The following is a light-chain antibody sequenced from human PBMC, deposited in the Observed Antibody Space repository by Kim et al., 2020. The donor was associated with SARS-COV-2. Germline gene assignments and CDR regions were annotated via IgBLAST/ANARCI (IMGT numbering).Light chain of an antibody. CDR2: KAS. CDR3: QQYNV. CDR1: QSISSW. J-gene: IGKJ1*01. Sequence: STLSASVGDRVTITCRASQSISSWLAWYQQKPGKAPKLLIYKASSLESGVPSRFSGSGSGTEFTLTISSLQPDDFATYYCQQYNVFGQGTKVDIK. V-gene: IGKV1-5*03.